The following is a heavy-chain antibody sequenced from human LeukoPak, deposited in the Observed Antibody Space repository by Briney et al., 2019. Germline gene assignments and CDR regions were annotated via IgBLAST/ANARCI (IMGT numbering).Heavy chain of an antibody. V-gene: IGHV3-49*04. CDR2: IRSKAYRGTT. J-gene: IGHJ4*02. CDR1: GFTFSSYA. D-gene: IGHD4-17*01. Sequence: PGGSLRLSCAASGFTFSSYAMSWVRQAPGKGLEWIGFIRSKAYRGTTEYAASVKGRFAISRDDSKSIAYLQMNSLKTEDTAVYYCTKGAYGYLDYWGQGTLVTVSS. CDR3: TKGAYGYLDY.